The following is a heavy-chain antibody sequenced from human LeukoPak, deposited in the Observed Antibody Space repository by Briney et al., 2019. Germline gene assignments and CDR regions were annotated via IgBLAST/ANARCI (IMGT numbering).Heavy chain of an antibody. Sequence: PGGSLRLSCAASGFTFSSYAMSWVRQAPGKGLEWVSAISGSGGSTYYADSVKGRFTISRDNSKNTLYLQMNSLRAEDTAVYYCAKDPTTYYYGLGSPDYWGQGTLVTVSS. CDR1: GFTFSSYA. CDR3: AKDPTTYYYGLGSPDY. V-gene: IGHV3-23*01. CDR2: ISGSGGST. J-gene: IGHJ4*02. D-gene: IGHD3-10*01.